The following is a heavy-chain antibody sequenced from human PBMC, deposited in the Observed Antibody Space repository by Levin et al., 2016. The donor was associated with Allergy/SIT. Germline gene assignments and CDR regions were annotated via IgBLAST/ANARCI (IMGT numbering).Heavy chain of an antibody. Sequence: GGSLRLSCAASGFTFDDYGMSWVRQAPGKGLEWVSGINWNGGSTGYADSVKGRFTISRDNAKNSLYLQMNSLRAEDTALYYCAKDIGYSGYGDAFDIWGQGTMVTVSS. V-gene: IGHV3-20*04. CDR2: INWNGGST. D-gene: IGHD5-12*01. CDR1: GFTFDDYG. J-gene: IGHJ3*02. CDR3: AKDIGYSGYGDAFDI.